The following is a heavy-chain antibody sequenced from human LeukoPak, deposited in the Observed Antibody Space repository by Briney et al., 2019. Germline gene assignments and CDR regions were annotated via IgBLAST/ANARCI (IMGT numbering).Heavy chain of an antibody. CDR1: GFTFSSHS. CDR2: ISPDSGYI. Sequence: GGSLRLSCAASGFTFSSHSLMWVRQAPGKGLEWISSISPDSGYIYYADSVKGRFTISRDNAENSLFLQMNSLGAEDTAVYYCAPFSAVTHYYFDYWGQGTLVTVSS. J-gene: IGHJ4*02. V-gene: IGHV3-21*01. D-gene: IGHD6-13*01. CDR3: APFSAVTHYYFDY.